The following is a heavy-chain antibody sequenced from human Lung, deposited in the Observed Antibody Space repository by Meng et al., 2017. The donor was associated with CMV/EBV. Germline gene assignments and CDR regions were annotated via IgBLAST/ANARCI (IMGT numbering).Heavy chain of an antibody. CDR1: GFTLKTYT. D-gene: IGHD2-2*01. J-gene: IGHJ3*01. Sequence: GESXKISCAASGFTLKTYTMNWVRQAPGKGLEWLAVFSSDITNPYYADSVRGRFAVSRDDFRKSLYLQMNDLTPEDTAVYYCATSRLQLDAVDLWGQGTLVTVSS. CDR2: FSSDITNP. V-gene: IGHV3-30*09. CDR3: ATSRLQLDAVDL.